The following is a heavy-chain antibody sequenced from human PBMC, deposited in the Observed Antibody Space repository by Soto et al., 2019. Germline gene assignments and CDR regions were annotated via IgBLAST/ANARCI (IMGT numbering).Heavy chain of an antibody. J-gene: IGHJ5*02. CDR2: IYHSGST. CDR3: ARDQLEGNWFDP. Sequence: QLQLQESGSGLVRPSQTLSLTCAVSGGSISSGGYSWNWIRQPPGKGLEWIGYIYHSGSTLYNPSLKSRVTISVDKSKNQFSLNLSSGTAADTAVYHCARDQLEGNWFDPWVQGTLVTVSS. D-gene: IGHD1-1*01. V-gene: IGHV4-30-2*01. CDR1: GGSISSGGYS.